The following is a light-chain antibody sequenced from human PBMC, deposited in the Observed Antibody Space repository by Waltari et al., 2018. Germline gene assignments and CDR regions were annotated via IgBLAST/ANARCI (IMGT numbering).Light chain of an antibody. CDR3: HSRDASGVGGS. J-gene: IGLJ2*01. Sequence: SYELTQPPSVSVSPGQTATITCSGDRLGQKYTYWYQQKPGQSPLLVMYEDTKRPPGIPERFSGSNSGNTATLTISGTHGLDEASYYCHSRDASGVGGSFGGGTKLTVL. CDR2: EDT. CDR1: RLGQKY. V-gene: IGLV3-1*01.